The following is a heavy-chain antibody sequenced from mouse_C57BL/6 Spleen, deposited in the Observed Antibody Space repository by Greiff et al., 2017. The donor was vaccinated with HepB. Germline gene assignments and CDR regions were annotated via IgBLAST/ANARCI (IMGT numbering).Heavy chain of an antibody. Sequence: VQLQQSGPELVKPGASVKISCKASGYAFSSSWMNWVKQRPGKGLEWIGRIYPGDGDTNYNGKFKGKATLTADKSSSTAYMQLSSLTSEDSAVYFCGRTSITTVDYWGQSTTLTVSS. V-gene: IGHV1-82*01. J-gene: IGHJ2*01. CDR2: IYPGDGDT. D-gene: IGHD1-1*01. CDR3: GRTSITTVDY. CDR1: GYAFSSSW.